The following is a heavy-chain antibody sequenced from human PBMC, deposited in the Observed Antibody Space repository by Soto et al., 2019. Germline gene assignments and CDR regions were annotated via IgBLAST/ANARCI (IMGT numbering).Heavy chain of an antibody. J-gene: IGHJ3*02. Sequence: GGSLRLSCAASGFTFSSYWMSWVRQAPGKGLEWVANIKQDGSEKYYVDSVKGRFTISRDNAKNSLYLQMNSLRAEDTAVYYCARSPPARXFVVVTTDPHGVYAFDIWGQGTMVTVSS. CDR3: ARSPPARXFVVVTTDPHGVYAFDI. V-gene: IGHV3-7*03. CDR2: IKQDGSEK. CDR1: GFTFSSYW. D-gene: IGHD2-21*02.